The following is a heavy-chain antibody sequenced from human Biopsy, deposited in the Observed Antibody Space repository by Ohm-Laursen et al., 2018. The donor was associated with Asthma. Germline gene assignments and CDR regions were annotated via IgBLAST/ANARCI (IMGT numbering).Heavy chain of an antibody. CDR3: AGFCSGGNCPDH. CDR2: IHYSGST. CDR1: GVSIRSYY. D-gene: IGHD2-15*01. V-gene: IGHV4-59*01. J-gene: IGHJ4*02. Sequence: SETLSLTCTVSGVSIRSYYWTWIRPPPGKGLEWIGNIHYSGSTYSNPSLKSRVTISVDTSKKQISLMLSSVIPADTAVYYCAGFCSGGNCPDHWGQGALVTVSS.